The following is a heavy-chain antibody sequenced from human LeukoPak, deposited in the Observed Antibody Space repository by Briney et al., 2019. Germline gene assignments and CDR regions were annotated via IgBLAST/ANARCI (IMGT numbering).Heavy chain of an antibody. D-gene: IGHD3-10*01. Sequence: GGSLRLSCEVSGFTFSNFAMSWVRQAPGKGLEWISAISDSAAKTYYADSVKGRFTISRDNSKNTLYLQMNSLRAEDTAVYYCARGSNYYGSDYFDYWGQGTLVTVSS. V-gene: IGHV3-23*01. J-gene: IGHJ4*02. CDR3: ARGSNYYGSDYFDY. CDR1: GFTFSNFA. CDR2: ISDSAAKT.